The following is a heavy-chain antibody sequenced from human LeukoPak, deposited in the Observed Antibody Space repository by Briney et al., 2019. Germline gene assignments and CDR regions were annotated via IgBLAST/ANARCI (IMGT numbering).Heavy chain of an antibody. D-gene: IGHD4-11*01. J-gene: IGHJ4*02. V-gene: IGHV4-59*01. Sequence: SETLSLTCNVSGASINNYWWNWIRLPLGKGPEWIGSIYYSGTTYSDPSLKSRVTISVDSSKSQFSLKLSSVTAADTAVYYCARDRRGYGNYAGGFDYWGQGILVTVSA. CDR2: IYYSGTT. CDR3: ARDRRGYGNYAGGFDY. CDR1: GASINNYW.